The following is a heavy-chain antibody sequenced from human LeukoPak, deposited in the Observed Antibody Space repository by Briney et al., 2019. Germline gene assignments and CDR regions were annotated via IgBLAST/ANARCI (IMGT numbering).Heavy chain of an antibody. Sequence: GGSLRLSCAASGFTFSSYAMHWVRQAPGKGLEWVAVISYDGSNKYYADSVKGRFTISRDNSKNTLYLQMSSLRAEDTAVYYCARDEVWGLADYYYGMDVWGQGTTVIVSS. CDR2: ISYDGSNK. CDR3: ARDEVWGLADYYYGMDV. V-gene: IGHV3-30-3*01. CDR1: GFTFSSYA. J-gene: IGHJ6*02. D-gene: IGHD6-13*01.